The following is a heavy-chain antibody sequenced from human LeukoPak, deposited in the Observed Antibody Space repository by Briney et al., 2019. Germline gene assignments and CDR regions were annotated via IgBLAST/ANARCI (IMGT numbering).Heavy chain of an antibody. V-gene: IGHV4-59*08. CDR2: IYYSGST. Sequence: SETLSLTCTVSGGSISSYYWSWIRQPPGKGLDWIGYIYYSGSTNYNPSLKSRVTISVDTSKNQFSLKLSSVTAADTAVYYCARHVEQRLTPFDYWGQGILVTVSS. D-gene: IGHD6-19*01. CDR1: GGSISSYY. CDR3: ARHVEQRLTPFDY. J-gene: IGHJ4*02.